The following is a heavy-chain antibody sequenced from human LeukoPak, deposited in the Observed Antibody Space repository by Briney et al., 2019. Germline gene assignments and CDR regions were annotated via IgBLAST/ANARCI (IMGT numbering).Heavy chain of an antibody. D-gene: IGHD1-26*01. J-gene: IGHJ6*03. CDR3: ARGRWELLYYYYYYMDV. V-gene: IGHV4-30-4*08. CDR2: IYYSGST. Sequence: ASQTLSLTCTVSGGSISSGDYYWSWIRQPPGKGPEWIGYIYYSGSTYYNPSLKSRVTISVDTSKNQFSLKLSSVTAADTAVYYCARGRWELLYYYYYYMDVWGKGTTVTVSS. CDR1: GGSISSGDYY.